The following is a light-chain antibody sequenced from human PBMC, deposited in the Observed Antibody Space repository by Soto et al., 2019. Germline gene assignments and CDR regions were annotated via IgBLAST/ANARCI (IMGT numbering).Light chain of an antibody. Sequence: DIQMTQSPSSLSASVGDRVTITCRASQTITNYLNWYQQKPGKAPKLLIYGASSLQSGVPSRFSGSGSETDFTLTINSLQHEDFATYYCQQSYSTPRTFGQGTKLEIK. V-gene: IGKV1-39*01. J-gene: IGKJ2*01. CDR1: QTITNY. CDR2: GAS. CDR3: QQSYSTPRT.